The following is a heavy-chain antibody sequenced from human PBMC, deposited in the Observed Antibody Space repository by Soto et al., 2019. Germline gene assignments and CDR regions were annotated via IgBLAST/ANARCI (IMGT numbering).Heavy chain of an antibody. J-gene: IGHJ6*02. Sequence: ASVKVSCKASGYTFTGYHMHWVRQAPGQGLEWMGWINPNSGGTNYAQKFQGRVTMTRDTSISTAYMGLSRLRSDDTAVYYCARALGLYYYYYGMDVWGQGTTVTVSS. CDR2: INPNSGGT. V-gene: IGHV1-2*02. D-gene: IGHD3-3*01. CDR1: GYTFTGYH. CDR3: ARALGLYYYYYGMDV.